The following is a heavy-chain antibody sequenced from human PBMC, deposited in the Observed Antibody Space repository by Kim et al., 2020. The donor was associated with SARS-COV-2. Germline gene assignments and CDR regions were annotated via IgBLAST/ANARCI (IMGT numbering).Heavy chain of an antibody. CDR3: ARVRQQRGIDY. V-gene: IGHV4-34*01. J-gene: IGHJ4*02. Sequence: SETLSLTCAVYGGSFSGYYWSWIRQPPGKGLEWIGEINHSGSTNYNPSLKSRVTISVDTSKNQFSLKLSSVTAADTAVYYCARVRQQRGIDYWGQGTLVTVSS. D-gene: IGHD6-13*01. CDR2: INHSGST. CDR1: GGSFSGYY.